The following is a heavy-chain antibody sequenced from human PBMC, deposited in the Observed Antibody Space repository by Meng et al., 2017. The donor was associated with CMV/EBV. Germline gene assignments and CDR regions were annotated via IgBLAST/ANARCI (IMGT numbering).Heavy chain of an antibody. J-gene: IGHJ4*02. D-gene: IGHD5-18*01. Sequence: QITLKEACPTLVKPTQTLPLTCCFAGFTLCTSGVGVGWIRQPPGKALEWLALIYWDDDKRYSPSLKSRLTITKDTSKNQVVLTMTNMDPVYTATYYCAHRGSYGYHGYWGQGTLVTVSS. CDR3: AHRGSYGYHGY. CDR2: IYWDDDK. CDR1: GFTLCTSGVG. V-gene: IGHV2-5*02.